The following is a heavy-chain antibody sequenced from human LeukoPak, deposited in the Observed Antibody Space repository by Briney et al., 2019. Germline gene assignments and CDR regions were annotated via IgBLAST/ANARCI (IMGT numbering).Heavy chain of an antibody. CDR1: GFPLKNHC. CDR2: INSGNT. V-gene: IGHV3-23*03. Sequence: GSLRLSCVAFGFPLKNHCINWGREAPGKGLEWVSVINSGNTYYADSVKGRFTIPRDSFKNTLYLQMNSLRADDTAVYLCAKGYTSVWSEGYLDYWGQGTLVTVSS. D-gene: IGHD6-19*01. J-gene: IGHJ4*02. CDR3: AKGYTSVWSEGYLDY.